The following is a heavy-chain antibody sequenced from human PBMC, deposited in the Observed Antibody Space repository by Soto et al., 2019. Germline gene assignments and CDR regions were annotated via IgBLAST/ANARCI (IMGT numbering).Heavy chain of an antibody. CDR2: INHSGST. Sequence: SETLSLTCAVYGGSFSGYYWSWIRQPPGKGLEWIGEINHSGSTNYNPSLKSRVTISVDTSKNQFSLKLSSVTAADTAVYYCARGQGAGYYGFRDWFDPWGQGTLVTVSS. J-gene: IGHJ5*02. V-gene: IGHV4-34*01. CDR3: ARGQGAGYYGFRDWFDP. CDR1: GGSFSGYY. D-gene: IGHD3-10*01.